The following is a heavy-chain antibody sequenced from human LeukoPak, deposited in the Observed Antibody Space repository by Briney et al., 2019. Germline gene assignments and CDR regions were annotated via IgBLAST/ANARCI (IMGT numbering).Heavy chain of an antibody. D-gene: IGHD2-2*01. V-gene: IGHV3-74*01. CDR2: IHSDGTTT. J-gene: IGHJ6*02. CDR1: GFTFSNHW. Sequence: PGGSLRLSCAASGFTFSNHWMHWVRQPPGKGLVSVSRIHSDGTTTTYADSVKGRSTISRDNAKNTLYLQMNSLRAEDTAVYYCVRGTTAWNGMDVWGQGTTVTVSS. CDR3: VRGTTAWNGMDV.